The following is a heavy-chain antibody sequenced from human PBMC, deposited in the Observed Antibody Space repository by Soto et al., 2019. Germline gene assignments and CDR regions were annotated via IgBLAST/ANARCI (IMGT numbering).Heavy chain of an antibody. CDR1: GGSISSYY. V-gene: IGHV4-59*08. CDR2: IYYSGST. D-gene: IGHD3-22*01. CDR3: ARTYYYDSSGYWFDP. Sequence: PSETLSLTCTVSGGSISSYYWSWIRQPPGKGLEWIGYIYYSGSTNYNPSLKSRVTISVDTSKNQFSLKLSSVTAADTAVYYCARTYYYDSSGYWFDPWGQGTLVTVSS. J-gene: IGHJ5*02.